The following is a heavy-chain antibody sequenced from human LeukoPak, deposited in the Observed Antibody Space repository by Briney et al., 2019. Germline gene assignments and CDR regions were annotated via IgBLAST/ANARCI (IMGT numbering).Heavy chain of an antibody. Sequence: PGGSLRLSCTTSGFPFSNYAMNWVRQAPGKRPEWVSGISGFNAYYADSVKGRFTIFRDNSKNVLYLQMDRLSAEDTAVYSCAKDVCTSPRCLLYFDSWGQGTLVTVSS. CDR1: GFPFSNYA. V-gene: IGHV3-23*01. CDR3: AKDVCTSPRCLLYFDS. D-gene: IGHD2-8*01. CDR2: ISGFNA. J-gene: IGHJ4*02.